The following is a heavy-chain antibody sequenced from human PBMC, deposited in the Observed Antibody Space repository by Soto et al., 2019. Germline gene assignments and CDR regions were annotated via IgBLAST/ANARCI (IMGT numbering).Heavy chain of an antibody. V-gene: IGHV1-18*01. D-gene: IGHD3-10*01. CDR1: GYTFTSYG. Sequence: ASVKVSCKASGYTFTSYGISWVRQAPGQGLEWMGWISAYNGNTNYAQKLQGRVTMTTDTSTSTAYMELRSLRSDDTAVYYCARGAITMVRGVSVPCYYYGMDVWGQGTTVTVSS. J-gene: IGHJ6*02. CDR3: ARGAITMVRGVSVPCYYYGMDV. CDR2: ISAYNGNT.